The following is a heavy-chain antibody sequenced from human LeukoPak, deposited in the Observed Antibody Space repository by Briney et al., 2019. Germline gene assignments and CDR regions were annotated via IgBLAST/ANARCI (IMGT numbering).Heavy chain of an antibody. J-gene: IGHJ4*02. CDR2: IIPIFGTA. V-gene: IGHV1-69*06. Sequence: EASVKVSCKASGGTFSSYAISWVRQAPGQGLEWMGGIIPIFGTANYAQKFQGRVTITADKSTSTAYMELSSLRSEDTAVYYCARTGDSSGWRGELDYWGQGTLVTGSS. D-gene: IGHD6-19*01. CDR3: ARTGDSSGWRGELDY. CDR1: GGTFSSYA.